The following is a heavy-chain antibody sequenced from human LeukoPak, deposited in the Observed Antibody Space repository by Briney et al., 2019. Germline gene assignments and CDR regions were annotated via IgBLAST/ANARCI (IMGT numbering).Heavy chain of an antibody. V-gene: IGHV3-53*01. Sequence: PGGSLRLSCAASGFTVSRNYMSWVRQAPGKGLESVSITYSDGSTYYADSVKGRFTISRDNSKNTLYLQVNSLRAEDTAVYYCASGTSVTTLDYWGQGTLVTVSS. CDR1: GFTVSRNY. J-gene: IGHJ4*02. D-gene: IGHD4-17*01. CDR3: ASGTSVTTLDY. CDR2: TYSDGST.